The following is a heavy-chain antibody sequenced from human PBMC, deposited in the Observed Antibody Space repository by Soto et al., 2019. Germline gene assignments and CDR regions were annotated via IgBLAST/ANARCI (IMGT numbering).Heavy chain of an antibody. CDR3: ARQSYYDILTGYYFDY. D-gene: IGHD3-9*01. Sequence: SETLSLTCTVSGGSISSSSYYWGWIRQPSGKGLEWIGSIYYSGSTYYNPSLKSRVTISVDTSKNQFSLKLSSVTAADTAVYYCARQSYYDILTGYYFDYWGQGTLVTVSS. CDR2: IYYSGST. CDR1: GGSISSSSYY. V-gene: IGHV4-39*01. J-gene: IGHJ4*02.